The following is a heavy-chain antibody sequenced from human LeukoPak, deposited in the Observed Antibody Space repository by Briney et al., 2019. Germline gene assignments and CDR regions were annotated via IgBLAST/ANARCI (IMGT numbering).Heavy chain of an antibody. CDR3: ARDSYCSSTSCYTY. CDR2: INAGNGNT. D-gene: IGHD2-2*02. J-gene: IGHJ4*02. CDR1: GYTFTSYA. V-gene: IGHV1-3*01. Sequence: ASVKVSCKASGYTFTSYAMHWVRQAPGQRLEWMVWINAGNGNTKYSQKFQGRVTITRDTSASTAYMELSSLRSQDTAVYYCARDSYCSSTSCYTYWGQGTLVTVSS.